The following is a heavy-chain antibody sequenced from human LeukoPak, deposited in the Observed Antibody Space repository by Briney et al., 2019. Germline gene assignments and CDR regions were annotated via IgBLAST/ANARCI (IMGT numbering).Heavy chain of an antibody. CDR2: MNNDGSTI. D-gene: IGHD1-26*01. V-gene: IGHV3-74*01. Sequence: PGGSLRLSCAASGFTFSTSWMHWVRQAPGEGLVWVSRMNNDGSTINYADSVKGRFTISRDNAKNTLYLQMNSLTVEDTAVCYCATAGRYRFDNWGQGTLVPVSS. J-gene: IGHJ5*02. CDR3: ATAGRYRFDN. CDR1: GFTFSTSW.